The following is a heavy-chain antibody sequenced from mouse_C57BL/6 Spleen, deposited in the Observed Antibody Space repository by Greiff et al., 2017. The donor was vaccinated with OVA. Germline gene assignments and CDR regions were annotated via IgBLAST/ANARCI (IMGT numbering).Heavy chain of an antibody. CDR1: GYTFTSYW. CDR2: IDPSDSYT. D-gene: IGHD1-1*01. CDR3: ARGYGSIFYAMDY. V-gene: IGHV1-59*01. J-gene: IGHJ4*01. Sequence: QVQLQQSGAELVRPGTSVKLSCKASGYTFTSYWMHWVKQRPGQGLEWIGVIDPSDSYTNYNQKFKGKATLTVDTSASTAYMQLSSLTSEDSAVYYCARGYGSIFYAMDYWGQGTSVTVSS.